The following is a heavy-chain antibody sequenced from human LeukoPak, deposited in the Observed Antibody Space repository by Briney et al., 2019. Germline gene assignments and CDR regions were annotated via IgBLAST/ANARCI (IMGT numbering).Heavy chain of an antibody. Sequence: PGGSLRLSCAASGFTVSNNHMSWVRQAPGKGLEWVSFFYSGGGIYYADSVKGRFTISRDNSRNTLYLQMNSLRAEDTAVYYCARVYDSSGYYYRSRYFDLWGRGTLVTVSS. CDR2: FYSGGGI. J-gene: IGHJ2*01. CDR3: ARVYDSSGYYYRSRYFDL. V-gene: IGHV3-66*01. D-gene: IGHD3-22*01. CDR1: GFTVSNNH.